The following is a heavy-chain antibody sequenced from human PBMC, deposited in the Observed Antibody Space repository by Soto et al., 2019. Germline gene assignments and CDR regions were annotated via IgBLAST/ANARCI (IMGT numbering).Heavy chain of an antibody. Sequence: QVQLVQAGAEAKKRGASVKVSCKASGYTFTTYPIHWVRQAPGQRLAWMGWINAGSGNTKYSQKFQGRGTRSRDKCASTAYLEFSSLRSADTAVYSCATRSRLYVVAFAGCDFQHWGQGTLVTVSS. CDR2: INAGSGNT. J-gene: IGHJ1*01. CDR3: ATRSRLYVVAFAGCDFQH. D-gene: IGHD3-10*02. V-gene: IGHV1-3*01. CDR1: GYTFTTYP.